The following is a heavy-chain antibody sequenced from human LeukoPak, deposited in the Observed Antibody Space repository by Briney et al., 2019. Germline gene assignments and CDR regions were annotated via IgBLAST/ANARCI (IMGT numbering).Heavy chain of an antibody. Sequence: GAPVKVSCKASGYNFYAYDINWVRQATGQGLEWMGWMNPNSGNRGYAQKFQGRVTMTRDTSTSTAYMELNSLTSEDTAVYYCAREAMRGRAGDNAFDTWGQGTVVTVSS. CDR1: GYNFYAYD. J-gene: IGHJ3*02. V-gene: IGHV1-8*02. CDR3: AREAMRGRAGDNAFDT. D-gene: IGHD7-27*01. CDR2: MNPNSGNR.